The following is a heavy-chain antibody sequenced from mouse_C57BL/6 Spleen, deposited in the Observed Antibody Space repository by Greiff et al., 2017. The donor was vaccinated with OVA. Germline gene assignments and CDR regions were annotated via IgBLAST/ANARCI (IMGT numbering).Heavy chain of an antibody. Sequence: QVHVKQSGPELVKPGASVKISCKASGYAFSSSWMNWVKQRPGKGLEWIGRIYPGDGDTNYNGKFKGKATLTADKSSSTAYMQLSSLTSEDSAVYFCARLLHYFDYWGQGTTLTVSS. CDR3: ARLLHYFDY. V-gene: IGHV1-82*01. CDR1: GYAFSSSW. J-gene: IGHJ2*01. CDR2: IYPGDGDT. D-gene: IGHD1-1*01.